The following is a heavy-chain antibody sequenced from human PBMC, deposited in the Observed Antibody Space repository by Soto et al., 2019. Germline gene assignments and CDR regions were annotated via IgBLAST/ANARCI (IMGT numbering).Heavy chain of an antibody. J-gene: IGHJ4*02. V-gene: IGHV4-4*02. Sequence: QVQLQESGPGLVKPSGTLSLTCAVSGVSIGSHDWWTWVRQPPGKGLEWIGESHQSGNTNYYSSLESRVTISLDKSKTHFSLQLSSVTVADTAVYYCATRDTGRVYWGQGTLVTVSS. D-gene: IGHD5-18*01. CDR3: ATRDTGRVY. CDR1: GVSIGSHDW. CDR2: SHQSGNT.